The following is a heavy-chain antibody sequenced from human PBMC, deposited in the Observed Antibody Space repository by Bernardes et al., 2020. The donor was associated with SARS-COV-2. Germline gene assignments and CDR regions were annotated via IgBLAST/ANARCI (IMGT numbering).Heavy chain of an antibody. CDR1: GDSVSSASYY. CDR3: TRGVEISGEVALYYYGLDV. J-gene: IGHJ6*02. D-gene: IGHD3-3*01. Sequence: SETLSLICAVSGDSVSSASYYWGWIRQPPGKGLEWIGNIFYDGSTYYSPSLQSRVTISVEMSKNQFSLKLSSVTAADTAVYYCTRGVEISGEVALYYYGLDVWGQGTTVTVSS. CDR2: IFYDGST. V-gene: IGHV4-39*01.